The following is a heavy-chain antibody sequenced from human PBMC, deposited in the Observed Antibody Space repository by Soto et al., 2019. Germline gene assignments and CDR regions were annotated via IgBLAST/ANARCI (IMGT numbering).Heavy chain of an antibody. CDR2: ISYDGNNK. CDR1: GFTFSSFA. CDR3: ASDRRLGMLDWYFDL. J-gene: IGHJ2*01. V-gene: IGHV3-30-3*01. Sequence: QVQLVESGGGVVQPGRSLRLSCAASGFTFSSFAMHCVRQAPGKGLEWVALISYDGNNKYFAGSVKGRFTISRDNSKNTLYLQTNSLRPEHTAVYYCASDRRLGMLDWYFDLWGRGTLVTVSS. D-gene: IGHD7-27*01.